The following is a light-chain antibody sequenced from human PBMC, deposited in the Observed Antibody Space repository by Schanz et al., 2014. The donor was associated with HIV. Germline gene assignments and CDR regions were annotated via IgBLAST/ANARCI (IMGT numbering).Light chain of an antibody. J-gene: IGLJ2*01. Sequence: QSALTQPASVSGSPGQSITISCTGTSSDVSGYNYVSWYQPHPGKAPKLMIYDVSNRPSGVSNRFSGSKSGNTASLTISGLQAEDEADYYCSSYTTSSTLVFGGGTKLTVL. CDR2: DVS. CDR1: SSDVSGYNY. V-gene: IGLV2-14*01. CDR3: SSYTTSSTLV.